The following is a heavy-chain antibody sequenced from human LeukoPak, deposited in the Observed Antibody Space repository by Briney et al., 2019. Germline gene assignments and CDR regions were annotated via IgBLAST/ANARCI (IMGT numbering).Heavy chain of an antibody. V-gene: IGHV3-23*01. CDR1: GFTFSSYG. CDR3: AKLTSASGAYGVDV. Sequence: AGGSLRLSCAASGFTFSSYGMHWVRQAPGKGLEWVSTISGSGGSKHYADSVEGRFTISRDNSKNTVYLQMNSLRAEDTAIYYCAKLTSASGAYGVDVWGQGTTVTVSS. J-gene: IGHJ6*02. CDR2: ISGSGGSK. D-gene: IGHD3-10*01.